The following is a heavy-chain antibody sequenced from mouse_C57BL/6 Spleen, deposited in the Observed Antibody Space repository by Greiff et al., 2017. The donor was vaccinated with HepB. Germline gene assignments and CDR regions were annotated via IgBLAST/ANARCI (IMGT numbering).Heavy chain of an antibody. CDR1: GYTFTSYW. CDR2: IYPGSGST. CDR3: ARKGYGSSYDY. D-gene: IGHD1-1*01. Sequence: QVQLQQPGAELVKPGASVKMSCKASGYTFTSYWITWVKQRPGQGLEWIGDIYPGSGSTNYNEKFKSKATLTVDTSSSPAYMQLSSLTSEDSAVYYCARKGYGSSYDYWGQGTTLTVSS. J-gene: IGHJ2*01. V-gene: IGHV1-55*01.